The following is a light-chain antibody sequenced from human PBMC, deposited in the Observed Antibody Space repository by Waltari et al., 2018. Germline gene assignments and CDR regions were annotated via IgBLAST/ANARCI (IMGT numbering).Light chain of an antibody. CDR3: AAWDDSLGGPV. V-gene: IGLV1-44*01. Sequence: QSLLTQPPSASGTPGQRVPISCSGGISNIGSNTINWYRQFPGTAPKVLIYSNDQRTSGVPERFSGSKSGTSASLAISGLQSEDEADYYCAAWDDSLGGPVFGGGTKLTVL. CDR2: SND. CDR1: ISNIGSNT. J-gene: IGLJ2*01.